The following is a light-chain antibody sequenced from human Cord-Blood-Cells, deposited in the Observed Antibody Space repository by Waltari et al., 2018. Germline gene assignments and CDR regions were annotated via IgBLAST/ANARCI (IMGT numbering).Light chain of an antibody. J-gene: IGKJ4*01. Sequence: DIQMTQSPSSLSASVGDRVTISCQASQDISNYLNWYQQKPGKAPKLLFYDASNLETWVPSRFSGSGSGTDFTFTISRLQTEDIATYYCQQYDNLPPSLTFGGGTKVEIK. CDR3: QQYDNLPPSLT. V-gene: IGKV1-33*01. CDR1: QDISNY. CDR2: DAS.